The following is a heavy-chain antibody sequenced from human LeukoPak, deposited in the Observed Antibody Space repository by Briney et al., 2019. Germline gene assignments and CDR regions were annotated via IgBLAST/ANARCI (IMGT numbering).Heavy chain of an antibody. CDR2: FDSENNKM. CDR1: VYSLIHLS. CDR3: ATALVYRSSGRSGGFFDY. J-gene: IGHJ4*02. Sequence: ASVTVSCKFSVYSLIHLSIHWVREARGEGREWMGGFDSENNKMVYSQKFQSQVTMTEDTSADTAYMELTNLRSEDTAVYFCATALVYRSSGRSGGFFDYWGQGTLVIVSS. D-gene: IGHD6-19*01. V-gene: IGHV1-24*01.